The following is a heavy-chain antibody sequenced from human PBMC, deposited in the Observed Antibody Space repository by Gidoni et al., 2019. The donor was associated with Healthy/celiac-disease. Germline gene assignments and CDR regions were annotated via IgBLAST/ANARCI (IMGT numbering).Heavy chain of an antibody. J-gene: IGHJ4*02. CDR2: INAGNGNT. CDR3: ARPHGDYDSSGYYWIDY. D-gene: IGHD3-22*01. V-gene: IGHV1-3*01. Sequence: QVQLVQSGAAVKKPGASVKVSCKASGYTFTSYAMHWVRQAPGQRLEWMGWINAGNGNTKYSQKFQGRVTITRDTSASTAYMELSSLRSEDTAVYYCARPHGDYDSSGYYWIDYWGQGTLVTVSS. CDR1: GYTFTSYA.